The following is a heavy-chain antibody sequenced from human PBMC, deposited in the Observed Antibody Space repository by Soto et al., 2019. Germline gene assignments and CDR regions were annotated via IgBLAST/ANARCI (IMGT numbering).Heavy chain of an antibody. CDR1: GDSVSSNSAA. D-gene: IGHD3-3*01. J-gene: IGHJ4*02. CDR2: TYYRSKWYN. V-gene: IGHV6-1*01. Sequence: SQTLSLTCAISGDSVSSNSAAWNWIRQSPSRGLEWLGRTYYRSKWYNDYAVSVKSRITINPDTSKNQFSLQLNSVTPEDTAVYYCARDPLVLRFLEWLLSPVDYWGQGTLVTVPS. CDR3: ARDPLVLRFLEWLLSPVDY.